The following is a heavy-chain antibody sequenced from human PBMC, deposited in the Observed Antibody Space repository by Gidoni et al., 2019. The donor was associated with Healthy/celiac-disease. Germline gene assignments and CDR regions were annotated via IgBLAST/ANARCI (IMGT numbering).Heavy chain of an antibody. V-gene: IGHV3-15*01. D-gene: IGHD3-3*01. J-gene: IGHJ5*02. CDR3: TTDRSLEWLLYSNWFDP. Sequence: EVQLVESGGCLVKPGGSLRLSCAASGFPFSNAWMSWVRQAPGKGLEWVGRIKSKTDGGTTDYAAPVKGRFTISRDDSKNTLYLQMNSLKTEDTAVYYCTTDRSLEWLLYSNWFDPWGQGTLVTVSS. CDR1: GFPFSNAW. CDR2: IKSKTDGGTT.